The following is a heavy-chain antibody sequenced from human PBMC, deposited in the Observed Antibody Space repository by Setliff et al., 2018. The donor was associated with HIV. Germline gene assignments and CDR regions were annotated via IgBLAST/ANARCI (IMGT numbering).Heavy chain of an antibody. CDR3: SRQPDPYDSGTSYSYYYYMDV. CDR1: GFTFSEAW. V-gene: IGHV3-15*01. CDR2: IKSEIDGGRT. D-gene: IGHD3-10*01. Sequence: PGGSLRLSCVASGFTFSEAWMTWVRQAPGKGLEWVGRIKSEIDGGRTDYAAPVKGRFTVSRDDSKNTLYLQMNSLKTEDTAVYYCSRQPDPYDSGTSYSYYYYMDVWGKGTTVTVSS. J-gene: IGHJ6*03.